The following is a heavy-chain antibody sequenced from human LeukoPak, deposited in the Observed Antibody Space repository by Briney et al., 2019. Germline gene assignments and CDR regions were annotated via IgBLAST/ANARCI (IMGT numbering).Heavy chain of an antibody. CDR1: GGSISSYY. D-gene: IGHD3-3*01. J-gene: IGHJ6*02. V-gene: IGHV4-59*01. Sequence: PSETLSLTCTVSGGSISSYYWSWIRQPPGKGLEWIGYIYYSGSTNYNPSLKSRVTISVDTSKNQFSLKLSSVTAADTAVYYCAREARTYYDFWSGYYLGGMDVWGQGTTVIVSS. CDR2: IYYSGST. CDR3: AREARTYYDFWSGYYLGGMDV.